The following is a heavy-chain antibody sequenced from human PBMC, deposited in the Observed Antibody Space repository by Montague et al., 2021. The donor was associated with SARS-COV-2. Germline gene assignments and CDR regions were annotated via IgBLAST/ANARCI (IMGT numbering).Heavy chain of an antibody. D-gene: IGHD2-15*01. CDR1: GGSFSGYY. J-gene: IGHJ4*02. Sequence: SETLSLTCAVYGGSFSGYYWSWIRQPPGKGLEWIGEINHSGSTNYNPSLKSRVTISVDTSKNQFSLKLSSVTAADTAVYYCARGSVDIVVVVAATPPYFDYWGQGTLGTVSS. CDR3: ARGSVDIVVVVAATPPYFDY. V-gene: IGHV4-34*01. CDR2: INHSGST.